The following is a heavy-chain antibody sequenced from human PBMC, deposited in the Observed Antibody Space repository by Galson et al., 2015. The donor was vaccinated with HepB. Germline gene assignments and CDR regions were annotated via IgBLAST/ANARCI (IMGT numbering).Heavy chain of an antibody. D-gene: IGHD4-17*01. CDR2: ISAYNGNT. V-gene: IGHV1-18*01. CDR3: ARQTTVTTVNHPGLDY. Sequence: SVKVSCKASGYTFTSYGISWVRQAPGQGLEWMGWISAYNGNTNYAQKLQGRVTMTTDTSTSTAYMELRSLRSDDTAVYYCARQTTVTTVNHPGLDYWGQGTLVTVSS. J-gene: IGHJ4*02. CDR1: GYTFTSYG.